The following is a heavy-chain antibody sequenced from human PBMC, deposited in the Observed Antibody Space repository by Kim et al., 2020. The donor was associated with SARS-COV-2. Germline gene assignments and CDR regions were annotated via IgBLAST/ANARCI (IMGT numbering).Heavy chain of an antibody. Sequence: GGSLRLSCAASGFTFSSYGMHWVRQAPGKGLEWVAVISYDGSNKYYADSVKGRFTISRDNSKNTLYLQMNSLRAEDTAVYYCAKDSSGYAGGAFDIWGQ. V-gene: IGHV3-30*18. CDR3: AKDSSGYAGGAFDI. D-gene: IGHD5-12*01. J-gene: IGHJ3*02. CDR1: GFTFSSYG. CDR2: ISYDGSNK.